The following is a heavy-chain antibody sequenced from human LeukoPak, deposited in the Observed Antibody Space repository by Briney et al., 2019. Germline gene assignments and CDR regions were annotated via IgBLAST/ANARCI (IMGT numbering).Heavy chain of an antibody. V-gene: IGHV3-33*01. Sequence: QPGGSLRLSCAASGFPFSSYGMHWVRQAPGKGLEWVADIWYEGSNKYYAAPVKGRFTISRDNSQNTLYLQMNSLSAEDTAGYYCGGASEGSSWIDYWGQGTLVTVSS. CDR1: GFPFSSYG. CDR3: GGASEGSSWIDY. J-gene: IGHJ4*02. D-gene: IGHD6-13*01. CDR2: IWYEGSNK.